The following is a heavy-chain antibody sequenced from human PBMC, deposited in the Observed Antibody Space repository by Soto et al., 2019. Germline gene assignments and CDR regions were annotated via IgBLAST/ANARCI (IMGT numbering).Heavy chain of an antibody. V-gene: IGHV4-34*01. CDR3: ARGATKLWLED. CDR2: IHHSGTT. Sequence: QVQLQQWGAGLLKPSETLSLSCAVYGGSFSGYYWNWIRQAPGKGLEWIGEIHHSGTTNYNPALKSRATISIDTSKNQISLNLNSVTAADPALYYCARGATKLWLEDWGQGTLVTVSS. CDR1: GGSFSGYY. D-gene: IGHD5-18*01. J-gene: IGHJ4*02.